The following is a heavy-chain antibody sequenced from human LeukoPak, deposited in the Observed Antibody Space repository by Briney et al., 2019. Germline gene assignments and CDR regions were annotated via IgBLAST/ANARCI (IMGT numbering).Heavy chain of an antibody. CDR2: ISAYNGNT. Sequence: ASVKVSCKASGYTFTSYGISWVRQAPGQGLEWMGWISAYNGNTNYAQKLQGRVTMTTDTSTSTAYMELRSLRSDDTAVYYCARVQGGILEGSDAGFDYWGQGTLVTVSS. J-gene: IGHJ4*02. CDR3: ARVQGGILEGSDAGFDY. V-gene: IGHV1-18*01. CDR1: GYTFTSYG. D-gene: IGHD2-15*01.